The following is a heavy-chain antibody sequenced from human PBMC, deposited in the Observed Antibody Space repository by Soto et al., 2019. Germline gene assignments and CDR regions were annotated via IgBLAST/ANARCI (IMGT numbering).Heavy chain of an antibody. V-gene: IGHV3-23*01. CDR2: ISGDGGGT. CDR1: GFSLSTYW. J-gene: IGHJ4*02. Sequence: PGGSLRLSCAASGFSLSTYWMSWVRQAPGRGLEWVATISGDGGGTHYAGSVKGRFTISRDNSKNTLYLQMNSLRAEDTAVYYCAKDRSFMITFGGVNYWGQGTLVTVSS. D-gene: IGHD3-16*01. CDR3: AKDRSFMITFGGVNY.